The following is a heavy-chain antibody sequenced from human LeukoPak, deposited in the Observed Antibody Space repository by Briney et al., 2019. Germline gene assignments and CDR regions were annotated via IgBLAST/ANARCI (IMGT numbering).Heavy chain of an antibody. J-gene: IGHJ6*02. CDR1: GFTFSSYW. V-gene: IGHV3-7*01. CDR2: IKQDGSEK. CDR3: ARDLPALPAALLGYYGMDV. D-gene: IGHD2-2*01. Sequence: GGSLRLSCAASGFTFSSYWMSWVRQAPGKGLEWVAHIKQDGSEKYYVDSVKGRFTISRDNAKNSLYLQMNSLRAEDTAVYYCARDLPALPAALLGYYGMDVWGQGTTVTVSS.